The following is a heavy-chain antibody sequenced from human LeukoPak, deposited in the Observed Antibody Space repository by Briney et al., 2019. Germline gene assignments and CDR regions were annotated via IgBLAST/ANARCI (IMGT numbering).Heavy chain of an antibody. J-gene: IGHJ4*02. V-gene: IGHV3-23*01. Sequence: GGSLRLSCAASGFTFSSYAMSWVRQAPGKGLEWVSAISGSGGSTYYADSVKDRFTISRDNSKNTLYLQMNSLRAEDTAVYYCAKVSGMAAAGTLGYWGQGTLVTVSS. CDR1: GFTFSSYA. D-gene: IGHD6-13*01. CDR3: AKVSGMAAAGTLGY. CDR2: ISGSGGST.